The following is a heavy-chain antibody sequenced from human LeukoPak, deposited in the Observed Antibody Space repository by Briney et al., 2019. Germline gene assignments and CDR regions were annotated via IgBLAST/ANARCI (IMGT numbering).Heavy chain of an antibody. J-gene: IGHJ4*02. V-gene: IGHV3-7*01. CDR3: ARDSIAAAGTPDY. D-gene: IGHD6-13*01. Sequence: GGSLRLSCAASGFIFSSYWMSWVRQAPGKGLEWVANIKQDGSEKYYVDSVKGRFTISRDNAKNSLSLQMNSLRAEDTAVYYCARDSIAAAGTPDYWGQGTLVTVSS. CDR1: GFIFSSYW. CDR2: IKQDGSEK.